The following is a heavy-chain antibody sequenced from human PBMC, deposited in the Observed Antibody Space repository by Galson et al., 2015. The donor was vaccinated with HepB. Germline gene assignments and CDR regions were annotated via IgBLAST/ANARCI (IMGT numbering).Heavy chain of an antibody. J-gene: IGHJ4*02. CDR3: AAEVTTNRWTY. Sequence: SVKVSCKASGYTFTSHYMHWVRQAPGQGLEWMGLIDPSAGSTTYAQKFQGRVTMTKDTSTSTVYMELSSLKSEDTALYYCAAEVTTNRWTYWGQGTLVAVSS. D-gene: IGHD4-17*01. V-gene: IGHV1-46*01. CDR2: IDPSAGST. CDR1: GYTFTSHY.